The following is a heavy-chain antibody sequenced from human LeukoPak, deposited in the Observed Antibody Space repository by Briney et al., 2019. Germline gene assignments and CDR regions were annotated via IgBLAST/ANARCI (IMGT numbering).Heavy chain of an antibody. D-gene: IGHD6-6*01. Sequence: SETLSLTCAVYGGSFSGYYWSWIRQPPGKGLEWIGEINHSGSTNYNPSLKSRVTISVDTSKNLFSLKLSSVTAADTAVYYCARGGSIVARLNAFDIWGQGTMVTVSS. J-gene: IGHJ3*02. CDR2: INHSGST. V-gene: IGHV4-34*01. CDR3: ARGGSIVARLNAFDI. CDR1: GGSFSGYY.